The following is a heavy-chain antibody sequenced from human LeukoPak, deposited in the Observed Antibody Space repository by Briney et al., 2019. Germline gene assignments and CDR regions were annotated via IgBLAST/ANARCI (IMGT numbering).Heavy chain of an antibody. D-gene: IGHD6-19*01. CDR2: IHNSGST. CDR1: GGSISSYY. CDR3: ARDLGQWGAFDI. V-gene: IGHV4-4*07. Sequence: SETLSLTCTVSGGSISSYYWSWIRQPAGKGLEWIGPIHNSGSTNYNPSLKSRVSMSVDTSKNQLSLKLSSVTAADTAVYYCARDLGQWGAFDIWGQGTMVTVSS. J-gene: IGHJ3*02.